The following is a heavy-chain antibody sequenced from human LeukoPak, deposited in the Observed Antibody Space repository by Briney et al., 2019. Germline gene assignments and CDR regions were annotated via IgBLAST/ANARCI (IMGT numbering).Heavy chain of an antibody. CDR2: IWYDGSNK. CDR3: AKDKEGVKGNIYDFDY. D-gene: IGHD2/OR15-2a*01. V-gene: IGHV3-33*06. J-gene: IGHJ4*02. Sequence: AGRSLRLSCAASGFTFSSYGMHWVRQAPGKGLEWVAVIWYDGSNKYYADSVKGRFTISRDNSKNTLYLQMNSLRAEDTAVYYCAKDKEGVKGNIYDFDYWGQGTLVTVSS. CDR1: GFTFSSYG.